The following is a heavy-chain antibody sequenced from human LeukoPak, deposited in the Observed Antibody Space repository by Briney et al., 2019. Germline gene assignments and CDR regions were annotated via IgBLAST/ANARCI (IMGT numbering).Heavy chain of an antibody. CDR3: ARVRMAGIDY. Sequence: SETLSLTCTVSGGSISSGGYYWSWIRQPPGKGLEWIGYIYHSGSTYYNPSLKSRVTISVDTSANQFSLKLISVTAADTAVYYCARVRMAGIDYWGQGTLVTVSS. J-gene: IGHJ4*02. V-gene: IGHV4-30-2*01. CDR2: IYHSGST. CDR1: GGSISSGGYY. D-gene: IGHD5-24*01.